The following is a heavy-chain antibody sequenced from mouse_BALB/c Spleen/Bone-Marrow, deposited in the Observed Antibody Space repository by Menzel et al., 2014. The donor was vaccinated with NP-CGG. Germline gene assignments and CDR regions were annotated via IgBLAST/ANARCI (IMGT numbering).Heavy chain of an antibody. CDR3: ARDGYYVFYAMDY. Sequence: EVQLVESWGGLVQPGGSLKLSCAASGFTFSSYGMSWVRQTPDKRLELVATINSNGGSTYYPDSVKGRFTISRDNAKNTLYLQMSSLKSEDTAMYYCARDGYYVFYAMDYWGQGTSVTVSS. D-gene: IGHD2-3*01. CDR1: GFTFSSYG. J-gene: IGHJ4*01. V-gene: IGHV5-6-3*01. CDR2: INSNGGST.